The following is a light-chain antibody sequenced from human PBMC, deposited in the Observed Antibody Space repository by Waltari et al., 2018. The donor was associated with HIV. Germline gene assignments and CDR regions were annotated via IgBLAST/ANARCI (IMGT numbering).Light chain of an antibody. CDR1: RSNIGAGSD. Sequence: QSVLTPPPSVSGAPRQWVTIPCTWRRSNIGAGSDMHWYQQLPATAPKILNYGNNNRPSGVPDRFSGSKSGTSASLAITGLQAEDEADYYCQSYDNSLSGSIFGGGTTLTVL. V-gene: IGLV1-40*01. CDR3: QSYDNSLSGSI. J-gene: IGLJ2*01. CDR2: GNN.